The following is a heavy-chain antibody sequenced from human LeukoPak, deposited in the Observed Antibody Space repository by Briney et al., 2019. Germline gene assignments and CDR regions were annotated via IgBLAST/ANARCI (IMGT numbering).Heavy chain of an antibody. CDR1: GGSFSGYY. Sequence: SETLFLTCAVYGGSFSGYYWSWIRQPPGEGLEWIGEINHSGSTNYNPSLKSRVTISVDTSKNQFSPKLSSVTAADTAVYYCARGAGYSSSWRPLGDWFDPWGQGTLVTVSS. J-gene: IGHJ5*02. V-gene: IGHV4-34*01. CDR3: ARGAGYSSSWRPLGDWFDP. CDR2: INHSGST. D-gene: IGHD6-13*01.